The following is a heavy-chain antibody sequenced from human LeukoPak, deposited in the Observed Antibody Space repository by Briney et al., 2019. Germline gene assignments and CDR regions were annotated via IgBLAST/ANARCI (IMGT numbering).Heavy chain of an antibody. V-gene: IGHV3-73*01. J-gene: IGHJ2*01. D-gene: IGHD4-17*01. CDR2: IRSKANSYAT. CDR3: TRHTDYGDYVRYFDL. Sequence: GGSLRLSCAASGFTFSGSAMHWVRQASGKGLEWVGRIRSKANSYATAYAASVKGRFTISRDDSKNTAYLRMNSLKTEDTAVYYCTRHTDYGDYVRYFDLWGRGTLVTVSS. CDR1: GFTFSGSA.